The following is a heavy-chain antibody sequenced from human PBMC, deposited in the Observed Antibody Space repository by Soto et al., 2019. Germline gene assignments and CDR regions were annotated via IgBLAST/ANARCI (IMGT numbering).Heavy chain of an antibody. CDR3: AAEGGSRWDYYYYCVMAD. Sequence: SVQVSWTDFGFPLTSFSLEWVRQARGQRLGWIGWIVVGSGNTNYAEKFQERVTITRDMSTSTAYMELSSLRSEDTAVYYCAAEGGSRWDYYYYCVMADWGQGTTLTPSS. J-gene: IGHJ6*01. CDR1: GFPLTSFS. CDR2: IVVGSGNT. D-gene: IGHD6-13*01. V-gene: IGHV1-58*01.